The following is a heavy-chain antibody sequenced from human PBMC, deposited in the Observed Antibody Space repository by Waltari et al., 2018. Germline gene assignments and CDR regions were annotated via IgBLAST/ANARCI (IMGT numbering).Heavy chain of an antibody. CDR2: IHGSWKT. CDR3: ARDRGRGLYLDS. J-gene: IGHJ4*02. Sequence: QLQLQQSGPGLVKPSESMSLTCAVSGDSERNYYWWIWVLQPPGKWLEWIGQIHGSWKTNYNPSFESRVTVSMDTSNNQFSLEVTSPTAADTAVHYCARDRGRGLYLDSWGQGTLVTVSP. D-gene: IGHD1-26*01. V-gene: IGHV4-4*02. CDR1: GDSERNYYW.